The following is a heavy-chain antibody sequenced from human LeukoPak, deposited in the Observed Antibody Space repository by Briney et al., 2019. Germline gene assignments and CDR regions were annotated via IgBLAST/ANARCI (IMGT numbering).Heavy chain of an antibody. Sequence: GGSLRLSCAASGFSFSSHAMSWVRQAPGKGLEWVSSISGSGGSSAYADSVKGRFTISRDSSKNTPYLQMNSLRAEDTAVHYCAKGGAYDLLTGSDFDHWGQGTLVTVSS. D-gene: IGHD3-9*01. V-gene: IGHV3-23*01. CDR1: GFSFSSHA. CDR2: ISGSGGSS. J-gene: IGHJ4*02. CDR3: AKGGAYDLLTGSDFDH.